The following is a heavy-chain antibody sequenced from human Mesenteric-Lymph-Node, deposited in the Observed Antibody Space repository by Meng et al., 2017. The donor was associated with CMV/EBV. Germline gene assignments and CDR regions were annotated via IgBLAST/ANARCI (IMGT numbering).Heavy chain of an antibody. CDR1: GGSISSYY. CDR3: ARIMDGSTSRFDP. J-gene: IGHJ5*02. D-gene: IGHD2-2*01. V-gene: IGHV4-59*01. Sequence: SETLSLTCTVSGGSISSYYWSWIRQPPGKGLEWIGYIYYSGSTNYNPSLKSRVTISVDTSKNQFSLKLSSVTAADTAVYYCARIMDGSTSRFDPWGQGTLVTVSS. CDR2: IYYSGST.